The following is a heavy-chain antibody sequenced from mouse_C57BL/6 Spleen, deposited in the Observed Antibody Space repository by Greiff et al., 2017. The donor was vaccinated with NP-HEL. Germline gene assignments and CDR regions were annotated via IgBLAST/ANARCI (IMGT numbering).Heavy chain of an antibody. CDR2: IYPGDGDT. V-gene: IGHV1-82*01. D-gene: IGHD2-1*01. CDR3: AREEDGNYVGY. J-gene: IGHJ2*01. CDR1: GYAFSSSW. Sequence: QVQLQQSGPELVKPGASVKISCKASGYAFSSSWMNWVKQRPGKGLEWIGRIYPGDGDTNYNGKFKGKATLTADKSSSTAYMQLSSLTSEDSAVYFCAREEDGNYVGYWGQGTTLTVSS.